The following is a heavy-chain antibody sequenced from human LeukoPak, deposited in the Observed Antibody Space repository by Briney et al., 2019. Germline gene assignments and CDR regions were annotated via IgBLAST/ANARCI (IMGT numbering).Heavy chain of an antibody. J-gene: IGHJ5*01. Sequence: GGSLRLSCAASGFISRGYWMSWVRQAPGKGLEWVANIKQDGSEKYYVDSVKGRFTISRDNAKNSPYLEMNNLRAEDTALYYCAREYYGSGSYDSWGHGTLVTVSS. CDR2: IKQDGSEK. D-gene: IGHD3-10*01. CDR3: AREYYGSGSYDS. V-gene: IGHV3-7*01. CDR1: GFISRGYW.